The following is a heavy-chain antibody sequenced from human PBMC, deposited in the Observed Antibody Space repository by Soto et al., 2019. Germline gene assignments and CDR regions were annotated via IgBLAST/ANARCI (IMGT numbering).Heavy chain of an antibody. Sequence: SGPTLVNPKQTLILTCAFSGFSLSRKGMSVSWIRQPPGKALEFLALIDWEEEKFYSPSLRTRLTVSKDTSKSQVVLTLTNVDPVDTATYYCTRSTNWYQVGYFDSWGQGTLVTVSS. V-gene: IGHV2-70*01. J-gene: IGHJ4*02. CDR3: TRSTNWYQVGYFDS. CDR2: IDWEEEK. CDR1: GFSLSRKGMS. D-gene: IGHD7-27*01.